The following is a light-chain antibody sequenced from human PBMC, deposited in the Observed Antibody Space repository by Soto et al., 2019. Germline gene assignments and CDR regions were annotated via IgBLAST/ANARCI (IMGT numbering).Light chain of an antibody. CDR2: WAS. Sequence: DIVMTQSPDSLAVSLGERATINCKSSQSVLYSNNNNNYLAWYQQKPGQPPKLLLYWASTRESGVPDRFSGSGSGTDFSLTISSLQAEDVAVYYCQQYYATPFTFGPGTKVDI. V-gene: IGKV4-1*01. J-gene: IGKJ3*01. CDR3: QQYYATPFT. CDR1: QSVLYSNNNNNY.